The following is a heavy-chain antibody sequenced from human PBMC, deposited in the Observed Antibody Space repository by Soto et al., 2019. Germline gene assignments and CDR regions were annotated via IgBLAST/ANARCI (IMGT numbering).Heavy chain of an antibody. V-gene: IGHV4-39*01. CDR2: VYYGGST. Sequence: TLEILSLTCTVSGGSISSSSYYWGWIRQPPGKGLEWIGNVYYGGSTYYNPSLKSRVTISVETSKSQFSLKLSSVTAADTAVYYCAGGDYYHSSGYYFYYYTMDVWGQGTTVTVSS. CDR1: GGSISSSSYY. J-gene: IGHJ6*02. D-gene: IGHD3-22*01. CDR3: AGGDYYHSSGYYFYYYTMDV.